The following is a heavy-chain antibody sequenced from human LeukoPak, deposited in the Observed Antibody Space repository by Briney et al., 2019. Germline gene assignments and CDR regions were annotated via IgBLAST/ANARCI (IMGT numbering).Heavy chain of an antibody. D-gene: IGHD2-2*01. CDR1: GGSISSYC. J-gene: IGHJ4*02. Sequence: PSETLSLTCTVSGGSISSYCWSWIRQPPGKGLEWIGYIYYSGSTNYNPSLKSRVTISVDTSKNQFSLKLSSVIAADTAVYYCARIHCTSTTCRRHIDFWGQGTLVTVSS. V-gene: IGHV4-59*01. CDR2: IYYSGST. CDR3: ARIHCTSTTCRRHIDF.